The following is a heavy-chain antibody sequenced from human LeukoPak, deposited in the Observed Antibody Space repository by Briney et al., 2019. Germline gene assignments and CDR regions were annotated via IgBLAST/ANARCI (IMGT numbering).Heavy chain of an antibody. V-gene: IGHV3-30*18. CDR1: GFTFSSYG. D-gene: IGHD5-18*01. CDR2: ISYDGSNK. CDR3: AKDRGYSYGHYYYGMDV. J-gene: IGHJ6*02. Sequence: GRSLRLSCAASGFTFSSYGMHWVRQAPGKGLEWVAVISYDGSNKYYADSVKGRFTISRDSSKNTPYLQMNSLRAEDTAVYYCAKDRGYSYGHYYYGMDVWGQGTTVTVSS.